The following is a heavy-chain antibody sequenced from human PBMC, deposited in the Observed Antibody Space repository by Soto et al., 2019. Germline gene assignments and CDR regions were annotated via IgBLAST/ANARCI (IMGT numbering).Heavy chain of an antibody. CDR1: GYTFTSYG. CDR2: ISAYNGNT. V-gene: IGHV1-18*01. J-gene: IGHJ3*02. CDR3: ASVREKYGDYGGGAFDI. D-gene: IGHD4-17*01. Sequence: ASVKVSCKASGYTFTSYGISWVRQAPGQGLEWMGWISAYNGNTNYAQKLQGRVTMTTDTSTSTAYMELRSLRSDDTAVYYCASVREKYGDYGGGAFDIWGQGTMVTVSS.